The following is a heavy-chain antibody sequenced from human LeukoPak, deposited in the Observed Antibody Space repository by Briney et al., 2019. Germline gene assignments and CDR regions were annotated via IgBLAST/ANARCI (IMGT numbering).Heavy chain of an antibody. CDR3: ARDLEGSSWYYGY. D-gene: IGHD6-13*01. CDR2: ISSSSSYI. V-gene: IGHV3-21*01. J-gene: IGHJ4*02. CDR1: GFTFSSYS. Sequence: GGSLRLSCAASGFTFSSYSMNWVRQAPGKGLEWVSSISSSSSYIYYADSVKGRFTISRDNAKNSLYLQMNSLRAEDTAVYYWARDLEGSSWYYGYWGQGTLVTVSS.